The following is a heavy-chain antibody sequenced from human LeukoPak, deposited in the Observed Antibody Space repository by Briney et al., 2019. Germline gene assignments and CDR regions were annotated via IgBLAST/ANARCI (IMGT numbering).Heavy chain of an antibody. CDR3: ARYNDYGDWYDAFDI. Sequence: SETLSLTCTVSGGSISSYYWSWIRQPPGKGLEWIGYIYYSGSTNYNPSLKSRVTISVDTSKNQFSLKLSSVTAADTAVYYCARYNDYGDWYDAFDIWGRGTMVTVSS. CDR1: GGSISSYY. D-gene: IGHD4-17*01. J-gene: IGHJ3*02. V-gene: IGHV4-59*08. CDR2: IYYSGST.